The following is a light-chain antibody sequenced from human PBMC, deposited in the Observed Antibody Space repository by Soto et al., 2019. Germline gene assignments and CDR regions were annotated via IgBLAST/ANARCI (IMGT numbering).Light chain of an antibody. J-gene: IGKJ4*01. CDR2: AAS. CDR3: QQANSFPLT. V-gene: IGKV1-12*01. Sequence: DIQMTQSLSSVSASVGDRVTITCRASQGIRRWLAWYQQNPGKAPKLLIYAASSLQSGVPSRFSGSGSGTDFTLTIRSLQPEDCATYYFQQANSFPLTFGGGTKVEIK. CDR1: QGIRRW.